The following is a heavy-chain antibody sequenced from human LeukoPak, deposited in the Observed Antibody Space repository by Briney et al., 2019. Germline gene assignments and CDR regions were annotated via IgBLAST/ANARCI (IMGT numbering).Heavy chain of an antibody. D-gene: IGHD3-22*01. Sequence: SETLSLTCAVYAGSFSGSYWSSIRHPPGRGLEWIGEINHSGSTNCNPSLKSRVTISVDTSKNQFSLKLSSVTAADTAVYYCARDDYDSSGYYYVYWGQGTLVTVSS. CDR3: ARDDYDSSGYYYVY. V-gene: IGHV4-34*01. CDR1: AGSFSGSY. CDR2: INHSGST. J-gene: IGHJ4*02.